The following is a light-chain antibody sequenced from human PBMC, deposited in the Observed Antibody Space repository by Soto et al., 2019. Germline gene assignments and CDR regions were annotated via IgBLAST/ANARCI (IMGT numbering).Light chain of an antibody. CDR2: EVS. CDR1: SSDVGSYNL. V-gene: IGLV2-23*02. J-gene: IGLJ2*01. Sequence: QPVLTQPASVSGSPGQSITISCIGTSSDVGSYNLVSWYQQHPGKAPKVLIYEVSERPSGVSNRFSGSKSGNTASLTISGLQAEDEAEYYCCSYAGSRTHVLFGGGTKLTV. CDR3: CSYAGSRTHVL.